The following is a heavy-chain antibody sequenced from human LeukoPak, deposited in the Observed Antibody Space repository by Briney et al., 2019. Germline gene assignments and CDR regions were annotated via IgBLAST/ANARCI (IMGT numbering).Heavy chain of an antibody. Sequence: GGSLRLSCAASGFTFSSYAMSWVRQAPGKGLEWVSAISGSGGSTYYADSVKGRFTISRDNSKNTLYLQMNSLRAEDTAVYYCAKGLRGRRVVVITEGYYFDYWGQGTLVTVSS. CDR3: AKGLRGRRVVVITEGYYFDY. J-gene: IGHJ4*02. V-gene: IGHV3-23*01. CDR2: ISGSGGST. D-gene: IGHD3-22*01. CDR1: GFTFSSYA.